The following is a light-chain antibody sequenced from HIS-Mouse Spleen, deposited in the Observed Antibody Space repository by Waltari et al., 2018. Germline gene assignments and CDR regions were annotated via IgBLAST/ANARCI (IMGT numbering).Light chain of an antibody. CDR3: QQYYSTPT. CDR2: WAS. J-gene: IGKJ4*01. V-gene: IGKV4-1*01. Sequence: DIVMTQSPDSLAVSLGERATINCKSRQSVLYCSNNKNYLAWYQQKPGQPPKLLIYWASTRESGVPDRFSGSGSGTDFTLTISSLQAEDVAVYYCQQYYSTPTFGGGTKVEIK. CDR1: QSVLYCSNNKNY.